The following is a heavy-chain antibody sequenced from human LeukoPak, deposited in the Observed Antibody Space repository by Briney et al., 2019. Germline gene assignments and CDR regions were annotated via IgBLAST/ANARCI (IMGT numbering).Heavy chain of an antibody. CDR3: ARHGALGYCSSTSCPNWFDP. J-gene: IGHJ5*02. Sequence: SETLSLTCTVSGGSISSYYWSWIRQPPGKGLEWIGYIYYSGSTNYNPSLKSRVTISVDTSKNQFSLQLSSVTAADTAVYYCARHGALGYCSSTSCPNWFDPWGQGTPVTVSS. CDR1: GGSISSYY. D-gene: IGHD2-2*01. CDR2: IYYSGST. V-gene: IGHV4-59*08.